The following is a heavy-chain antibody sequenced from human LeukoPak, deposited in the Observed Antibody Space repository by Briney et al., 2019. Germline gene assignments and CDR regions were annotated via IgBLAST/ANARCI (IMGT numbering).Heavy chain of an antibody. CDR2: ISSSGSTI. V-gene: IGHV3-11*01. CDR3: ARDSGWLANYYYYMDV. J-gene: IGHJ6*03. Sequence: GGSLRLSCAASGFTFSDYYMSWIRQAPGKGLEWVSYISSSGSTIYYADSVKGRFTISRDNAKNSLYLQMNSLRAEDTAVYYCARDSGWLANYYYYMDVWGKGTTVTVSS. D-gene: IGHD6-19*01. CDR1: GFTFSDYY.